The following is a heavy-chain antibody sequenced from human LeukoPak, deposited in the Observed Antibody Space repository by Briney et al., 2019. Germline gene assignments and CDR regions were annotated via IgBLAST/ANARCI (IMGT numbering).Heavy chain of an antibody. CDR1: GFTFSSYW. CDR3: TRGYYDSGDY. D-gene: IGHD3-16*01. Sequence: GGSLRLSCAASGFTFSSYWMHWVRQAPGKGLVWVSRINNDGSTTNYADSVRGRFTISRDNAKNTLYLEMKSLRVEDTAVYYCTRGYYDSGDYWGQGTLVTVSS. J-gene: IGHJ4*02. V-gene: IGHV3-74*01. CDR2: INNDGSTT.